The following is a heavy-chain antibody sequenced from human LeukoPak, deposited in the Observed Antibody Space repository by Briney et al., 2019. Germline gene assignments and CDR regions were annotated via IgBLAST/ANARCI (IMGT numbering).Heavy chain of an antibody. CDR1: GGSISTSNYY. Sequence: SETLSLTCTVSGGSISTSNYYWGWIRQPPGKGLEWIGNIFYSGSTYYSPSVKSRVTMSVDTSKNQFSLKLSSVTAADTAVYYCASRYGDYANDAFDIWGQGTMVTVSS. V-gene: IGHV4-39*07. CDR2: IFYSGST. CDR3: ASRYGDYANDAFDI. J-gene: IGHJ3*02. D-gene: IGHD4-17*01.